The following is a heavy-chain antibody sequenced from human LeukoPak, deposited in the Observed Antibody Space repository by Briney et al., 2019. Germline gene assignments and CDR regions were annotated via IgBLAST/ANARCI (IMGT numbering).Heavy chain of an antibody. D-gene: IGHD6-19*01. V-gene: IGHV3-9*01. CDR1: GFTFDDYA. CDR2: ISWNSGSI. CDR3: AKAAYSSGGEVDY. J-gene: IGHJ4*02. Sequence: GGSLRLSCAASGFTFDDYAMHWVRQAPGKGLEWVSGISWNSGSIGYADSVKGRFTISRDNAKNSLYLQMDSLRAEDTALYYCAKAAYSSGGEVDYWGQGTLVTVSS.